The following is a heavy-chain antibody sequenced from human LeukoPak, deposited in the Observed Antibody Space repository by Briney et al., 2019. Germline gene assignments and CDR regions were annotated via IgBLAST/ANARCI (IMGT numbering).Heavy chain of an antibody. D-gene: IGHD4-17*01. CDR3: ARVSGDCFDH. V-gene: IGHV4-39*06. CDR1: GGSISSSSYY. Sequence: SETLSLTCTVSGGSISSSSYYWGWIRQPPGNGLEWLGSIYYSGITYYNPSLKIRVTISVDTSKNQFALKLSSVTAADTAVYYCARVSGDCFDHWGQGTLVTVSS. J-gene: IGHJ5*02. CDR2: IYYSGIT.